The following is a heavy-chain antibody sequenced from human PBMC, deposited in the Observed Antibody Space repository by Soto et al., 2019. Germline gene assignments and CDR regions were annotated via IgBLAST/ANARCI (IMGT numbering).Heavy chain of an antibody. CDR2: ISYDGSNK. CDR1: GFTFSSYG. CDR3: AKGGYSSGWGGYFDY. Sequence: QVQLVESGGGVVQPGRSLRLSCAASGFTFSSYGMHWVRQAPGKGLEWVAVISYDGSNKYYADSVKGRFTISRDNSKNTLYLQMNSLRADDTAVYYCAKGGYSSGWGGYFDYWGQGTLVTVSS. D-gene: IGHD6-19*01. J-gene: IGHJ4*02. V-gene: IGHV3-30*18.